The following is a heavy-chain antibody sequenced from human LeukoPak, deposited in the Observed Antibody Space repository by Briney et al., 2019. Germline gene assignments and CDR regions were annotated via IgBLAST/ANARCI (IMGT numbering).Heavy chain of an antibody. CDR2: IIPIFGTA. CDR1: GGTFSSYA. Sequence: ASVKVSCKASGGTFSSYAISWVRQAPGQGLEWMGGIIPIFGTANYAQKFQGRVTITADESTSTAYMELSSLRSEDTAVYYCARESTNRHIALTGYQDYYYYYMDVWGKGTTVTVSS. CDR3: ARESTNRHIALTGYQDYYYYYMDV. J-gene: IGHJ6*03. V-gene: IGHV1-69*13. D-gene: IGHD3-9*01.